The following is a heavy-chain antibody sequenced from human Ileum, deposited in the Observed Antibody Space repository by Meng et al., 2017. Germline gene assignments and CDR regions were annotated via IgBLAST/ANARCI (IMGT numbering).Heavy chain of an antibody. CDR1: GYTFTGYY. CDR2: INPNSGGT. D-gene: IGHD4-17*01. Sequence: ASVKVSCKASGYTFTGYYMHWVRQAPGQGLEWMGRINPNSGGTNYAQKFQGRVTMTRDTSISTAYMELSRLRSDDTAVYYCALVAGDYGGEVYWGQGTLVTVSS. CDR3: ALVAGDYGGEVY. V-gene: IGHV1-2*06. J-gene: IGHJ4*02.